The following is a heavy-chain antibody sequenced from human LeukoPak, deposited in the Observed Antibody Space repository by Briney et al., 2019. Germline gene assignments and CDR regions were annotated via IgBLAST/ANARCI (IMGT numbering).Heavy chain of an antibody. CDR3: ATGGGSSRYRHYYYGMDV. V-gene: IGHV4-59*01. J-gene: IGHJ6*02. CDR1: GGSISSYY. Sequence: PSETLSLTCTVSGGSISSYYWSWIRQPPGKGLEWIGYIYYSGSTNYNPSLKSRVTISVDTSKNQFSLKLSSVTAADTAVYYCATGGGSSRYRHYYYGMDVWGQGTTVTVSS. CDR2: IYYSGST. D-gene: IGHD6-13*01.